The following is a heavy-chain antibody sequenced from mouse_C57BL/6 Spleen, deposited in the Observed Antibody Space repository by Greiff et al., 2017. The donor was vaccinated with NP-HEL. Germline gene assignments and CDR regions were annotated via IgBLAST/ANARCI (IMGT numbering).Heavy chain of an antibody. J-gene: IGHJ4*01. V-gene: IGHV1-39*01. Sequence: EVQLQESGPELVKPGASVKISCKASGYSFTDYNMNWVKQSNGKSLEWIGVINPHYGTTSYNQKFKGKATLTVDQSSSTAYMQLNSLTSEDSAVYYCARRGGSSYNYAMDYWGQGTSVTVSS. D-gene: IGHD1-1*01. CDR1: GYSFTDYN. CDR2: INPHYGTT. CDR3: ARRGGSSYNYAMDY.